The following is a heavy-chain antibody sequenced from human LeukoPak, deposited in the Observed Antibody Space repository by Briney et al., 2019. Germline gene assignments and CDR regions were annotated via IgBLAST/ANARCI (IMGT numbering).Heavy chain of an antibody. CDR2: ISWNSGSI. D-gene: IGHD3-3*01. V-gene: IGHV3-9*01. Sequence: GGSLRLSCAASGFTFYDYAMQWVRHAPGKGVEGVSGISWNSGSIVYADSVKGRFTISRDNAKNSLYLQMNSLRAEDTALYYCAKGLRFLEWSLRGDAFDIWGQGTMVTVSS. J-gene: IGHJ3*02. CDR1: GFTFYDYA. CDR3: AKGLRFLEWSLRGDAFDI.